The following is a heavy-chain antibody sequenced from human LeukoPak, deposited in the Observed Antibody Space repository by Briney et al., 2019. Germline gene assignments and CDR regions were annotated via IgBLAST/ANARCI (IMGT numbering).Heavy chain of an antibody. J-gene: IGHJ6*03. CDR3: ARSPVTGYYYYYMDV. CDR2: IIPIFGTA. Sequence: GASVKVSCKASGGTFSSYAISWVRQAPGQGLEWMGGIIPIFGTANYAQKFQGRVTITADKSASTAYMELSSLRSEDTAVYYCARSPVTGYYYYYMDVWGKGTTVTVSS. CDR1: GGTFSSYA. D-gene: IGHD4-17*01. V-gene: IGHV1-69*06.